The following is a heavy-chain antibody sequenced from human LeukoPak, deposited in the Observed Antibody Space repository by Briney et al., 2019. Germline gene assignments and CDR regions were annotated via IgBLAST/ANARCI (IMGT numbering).Heavy chain of an antibody. Sequence: SETLSLTCTVSGGSISSSSYYWGWIRQPPGKGLEWIGEINHSGSTNYNPSLKSRVTISVDTSKNQFSLKLSSVTAADTAVYYCASGPSEYYFDYWGQGTLVTVSS. D-gene: IGHD3-10*01. CDR1: GGSISSSSYY. J-gene: IGHJ4*02. CDR3: ASGPSEYYFDY. V-gene: IGHV4-39*07. CDR2: INHSGST.